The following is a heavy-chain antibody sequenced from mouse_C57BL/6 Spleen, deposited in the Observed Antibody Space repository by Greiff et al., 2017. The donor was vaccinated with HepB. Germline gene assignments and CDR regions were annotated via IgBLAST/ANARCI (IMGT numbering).Heavy chain of an antibody. J-gene: IGHJ2*01. D-gene: IGHD2-5*01. V-gene: IGHV7-3*01. CDR1: GFTFTDYY. CDR3: ARSPYSNYVYFDY. Sequence: EVMLVESGGGLVQPGGSLSLSCAASGFTFTDYYMSWVRQPPGKALEWLGFIRNKANGYTTEYSASVKGRFTISRDNSQSILYLQMNALRAEDSATYYCARSPYSNYVYFDYWGQGTTLTVSS. CDR2: IRNKANGYTT.